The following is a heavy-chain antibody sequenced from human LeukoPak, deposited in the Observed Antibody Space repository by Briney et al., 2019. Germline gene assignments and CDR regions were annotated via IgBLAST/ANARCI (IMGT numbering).Heavy chain of an antibody. CDR1: GFTFSSYA. J-gene: IGHJ6*04. CDR2: ISGSGGST. CDR3: ANGCSSTSCYMGWDYYYYGMDV. D-gene: IGHD2-2*02. Sequence: GGSLRLSCAASGFTFSSYAMSWVRQAPGKGLEWVSAISGSGGSTYYADSVKGRFTISRDNSKNTLYLQMNSLRAEDTAAYYCANGCSSTSCYMGWDYYYYGMDVWGKGTTVTVSS. V-gene: IGHV3-23*01.